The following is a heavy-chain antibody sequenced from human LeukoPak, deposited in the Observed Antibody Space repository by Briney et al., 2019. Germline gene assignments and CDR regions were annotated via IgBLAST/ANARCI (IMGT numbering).Heavy chain of an antibody. J-gene: IGHJ5*02. CDR2: INHSGST. Sequence: SETLSLTCAVYGGSFSGYYWNWIRQPPGKGLEWIGEINHSGSTNYNPSLKSRVTISVDTSKNQFSLKLSSVTAADTAVYYCATSPSDERYNWFDPWGQGTLVTVSS. D-gene: IGHD6-6*01. CDR3: ATSPSDERYNWFDP. V-gene: IGHV4-34*01. CDR1: GGSFSGYY.